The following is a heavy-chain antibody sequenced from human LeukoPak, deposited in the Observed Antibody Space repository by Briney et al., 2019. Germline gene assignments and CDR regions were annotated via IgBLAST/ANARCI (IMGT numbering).Heavy chain of an antibody. CDR1: GFTVSSNY. Sequence: GGSLRLSCAVSGFTVSSNYMSWVRQAPGKGLEWVSVIYSGGSTYYADSVKDRFTISRDNSKNTLYLQMNSLRAEDTAVYYCTRVLWGGIDYWGQGTLVTVSS. CDR3: TRVLWGGIDY. D-gene: IGHD3-16*01. V-gene: IGHV3-66*01. CDR2: IYSGGST. J-gene: IGHJ4*02.